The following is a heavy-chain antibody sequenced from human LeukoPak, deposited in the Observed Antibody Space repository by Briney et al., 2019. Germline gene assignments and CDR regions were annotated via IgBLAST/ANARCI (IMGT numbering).Heavy chain of an antibody. D-gene: IGHD2-15*01. Sequence: ASVKVSCKASGYTFTDYYMNWVRQAPGQGLEWMGWISNYNGNTKYADRFQGRATMTTDRSTTTVYMELSSLRSDDTAVYYCAREAINCSGVICYGWFDPWGQGTLVTVSS. CDR1: GYTFTDYY. CDR3: AREAINCSGVICYGWFDP. J-gene: IGHJ5*02. CDR2: ISNYNGNT. V-gene: IGHV1-18*04.